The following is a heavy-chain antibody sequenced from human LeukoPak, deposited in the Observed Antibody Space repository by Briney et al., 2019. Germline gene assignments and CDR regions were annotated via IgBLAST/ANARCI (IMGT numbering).Heavy chain of an antibody. V-gene: IGHV3-30*02. D-gene: IGHD4-11*01. Sequence: GGSLRLSCAASGFIFSHYGMHWVRQAPGKGREGVAFIWHDGSSKYYADSVKGRFTISRDNSENTVYLQMNSLRAEDTAVYYCAKDAQRGFDYSNSLEYWGQGDLVTVSS. J-gene: IGHJ4*02. CDR3: AKDAQRGFDYSNSLEY. CDR2: IWHDGSSK. CDR1: GFIFSHYG.